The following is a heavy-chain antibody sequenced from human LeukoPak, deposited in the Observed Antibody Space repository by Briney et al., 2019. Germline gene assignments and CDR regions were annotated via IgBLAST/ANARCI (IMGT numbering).Heavy chain of an antibody. CDR1: GGSISSSSYY. CDR2: IYYSGST. J-gene: IGHJ3*02. CDR3: ARDRTGRAFDI. V-gene: IGHV4-39*07. Sequence: PSETLSLTCTVSGGSISSSSYYWGWIRQPPGKGLEWIGSIYYSGSTYYNPSLKSRVTISVDTSKNQFSLKLSSVTAADTAVYYCARDRTGRAFDIWGQGTMVTVSS.